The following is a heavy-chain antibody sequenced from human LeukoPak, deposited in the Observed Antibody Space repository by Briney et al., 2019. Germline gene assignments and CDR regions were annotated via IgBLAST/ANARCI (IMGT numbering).Heavy chain of an antibody. J-gene: IGHJ6*04. CDR3: AKLGITMIGGV. CDR2: INWNSDSI. Sequence: GGSLRLPCAVSGFTFDDYAMHWVRQVPGKGLEWVSGINWNSDSIGYADSVKGRFTTSRDNAKNSLYLQMNSLRAEDTAVYYCAKLGITMIGGVWGKGTTVTISS. CDR1: GFTFDDYA. D-gene: IGHD3-10*02. V-gene: IGHV3-9*01.